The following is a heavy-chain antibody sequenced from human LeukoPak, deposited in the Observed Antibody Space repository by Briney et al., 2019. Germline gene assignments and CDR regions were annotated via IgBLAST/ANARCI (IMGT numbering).Heavy chain of an antibody. CDR1: GYSYPNYW. D-gene: IGHD5-24*01. J-gene: IGHJ4*02. Sequence: GESLKISCSVSGYSYPNYWIAWVRQTPGKGLEWIGIIYPTDSDTRYSPSFQGQVTISADDSTAYLQWSSLKTSDTAIYYCARQGDGRDGYSSTNYLDYWVQGTLLTVSS. V-gene: IGHV5-51*01. CDR2: IYPTDSDT. CDR3: ARQGDGRDGYSSTNYLDY.